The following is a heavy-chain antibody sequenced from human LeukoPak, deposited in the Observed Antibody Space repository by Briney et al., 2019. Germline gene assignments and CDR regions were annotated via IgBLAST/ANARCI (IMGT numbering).Heavy chain of an antibody. CDR1: GGSISSYY. CDR2: IYNSGST. V-gene: IGHV4-59*01. Sequence: PSETLSLTCTASGGSISSYYWSWIRQPPGKGLEWIGYIYNSGSTDYNPSLKSRVTISVDTSKNQFSLKLSSVTAADTAVYYCGRVSCSSTSCPGWFDPWGQGTLVTVSS. D-gene: IGHD2-2*01. CDR3: GRVSCSSTSCPGWFDP. J-gene: IGHJ5*02.